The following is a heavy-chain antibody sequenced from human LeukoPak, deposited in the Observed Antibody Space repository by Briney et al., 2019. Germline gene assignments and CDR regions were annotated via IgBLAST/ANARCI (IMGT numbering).Heavy chain of an antibody. CDR1: GFTFSSYA. CDR3: AKDPTHFRVWDDYDNTRLNY. J-gene: IGHJ4*02. CDR2: ISGSGYST. Sequence: PGGSLRLSCAASGFTFSSYAMSWVRQAPGKGLEWVSSISGSGYSTYYADSVKGRFTISRDNSKNTVYLQMNSLRAEDTAVYYCAKDPTHFRVWDDYDNTRLNYWGQGTLVTVSS. V-gene: IGHV3-23*01. D-gene: IGHD3-22*01.